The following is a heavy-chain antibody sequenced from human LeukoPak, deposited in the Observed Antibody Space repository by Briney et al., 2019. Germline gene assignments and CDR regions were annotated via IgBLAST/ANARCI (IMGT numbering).Heavy chain of an antibody. CDR1: GGSISSGSYY. J-gene: IGHJ4*02. D-gene: IGHD3-22*01. CDR3: ASHDSSGYYPDY. CDR2: IYTSGST. Sequence: PSETLSLTCTVSGGSISSGSYYWSWIRQPAGKGLEWIGRIYTSGSTNYNPSLKSRVTISVDTSKNQFSLKLSSVTAADTAVYYCASHDSSGYYPDYWGQGTLVTVSS. V-gene: IGHV4-61*02.